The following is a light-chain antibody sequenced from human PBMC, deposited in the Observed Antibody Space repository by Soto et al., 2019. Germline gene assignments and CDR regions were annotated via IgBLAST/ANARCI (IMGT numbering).Light chain of an antibody. CDR2: AAS. CDR1: QSISGY. CDR3: QQSYNHPPA. J-gene: IGKJ1*01. V-gene: IGKV1-39*01. Sequence: DIQMTQSPSSLSASVGYRLTITGRASQSISGYLNWYQQKPGKAPKLLIYAASSLQSGVPSRFSGSGSGTDFTLIISSLQPEDFATYYCQQSYNHPPAFGQGTTVDIK.